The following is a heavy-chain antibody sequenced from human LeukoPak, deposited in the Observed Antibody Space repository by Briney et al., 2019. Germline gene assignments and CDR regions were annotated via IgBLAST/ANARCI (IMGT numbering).Heavy chain of an antibody. Sequence: PSETLSLTCTVSGYSISSGYYWGWIRQPPGKGLEWIGSIYHSGSTYYNPSLKSRVTISVDTSKNQFSLKLSSVTAADTAVYYCARVRTSGSYYMDVWGKGTTVTVSS. D-gene: IGHD3-10*01. CDR2: IYHSGST. V-gene: IGHV4-38-2*02. CDR1: GYSISSGYY. J-gene: IGHJ6*03. CDR3: ARVRTSGSYYMDV.